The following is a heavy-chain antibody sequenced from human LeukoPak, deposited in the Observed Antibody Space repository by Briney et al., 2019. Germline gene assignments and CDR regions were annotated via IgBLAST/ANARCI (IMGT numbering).Heavy chain of an antibody. V-gene: IGHV4-59*08. CDR1: GGSISSYY. Sequence: SETLSLTCTVSGGSISSYYWSWIRQPPGKGLEWIGYIYYSGSTNYNPSLKSRVTISVDTSKNQFSLKLSSVTAADTAVYYCARVGDYTHYYYYYGMDVWGQGTTVTVSS. D-gene: IGHD4-17*01. CDR2: IYYSGST. CDR3: ARVGDYTHYYYYYGMDV. J-gene: IGHJ6*02.